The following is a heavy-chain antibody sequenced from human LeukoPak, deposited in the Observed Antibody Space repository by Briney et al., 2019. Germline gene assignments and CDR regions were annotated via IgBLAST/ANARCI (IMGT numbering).Heavy chain of an antibody. Sequence: GGCLRLSCAASGFTFSSYAMNWVRQAPGKGLEWVSSISSSSSYIYYADSVKGRFTISRDNAKNSLYLQMNSLRAEDTAVYYCARDSGGYAAGTDFDYRGQGTLVTVSS. CDR3: ARDSGGYAAGTDFDY. CDR1: GFTFSSYA. J-gene: IGHJ4*02. D-gene: IGHD6-13*01. CDR2: ISSSSSYI. V-gene: IGHV3-21*01.